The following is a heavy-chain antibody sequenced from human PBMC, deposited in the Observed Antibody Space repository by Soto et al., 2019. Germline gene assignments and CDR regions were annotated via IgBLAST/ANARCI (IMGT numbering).Heavy chain of an antibody. CDR3: ARVRSGAIGY. Sequence: SETLSLTCTVYGGSISSGGYYWSWIRQHPGKGLEWIGYIYYSGSTYYNPSLKSRVTISVDTSKNQFSLKLSSVTAADTAVYYCARVRSGAIGYWGQGTLVTVSS. D-gene: IGHD2-15*01. CDR1: GGSISSGGYY. V-gene: IGHV4-31*03. CDR2: IYYSGST. J-gene: IGHJ4*02.